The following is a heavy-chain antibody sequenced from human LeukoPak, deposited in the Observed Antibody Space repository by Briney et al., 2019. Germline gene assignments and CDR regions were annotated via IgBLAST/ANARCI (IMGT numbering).Heavy chain of an antibody. CDR3: ARGGYGAYMG. Sequence: GGSLRLSCAASGFTSDDYGMSWVRQAPGEGLEWVSGINWNGGSTGYADSVKGRFTISRDNAKNTLDLQMNSLRAEDTAVYYCARGGYGAYMGWGQGMLVTVSS. CDR1: GFTSDDYG. D-gene: IGHD4-17*01. J-gene: IGHJ4*02. V-gene: IGHV3-20*04. CDR2: INWNGGST.